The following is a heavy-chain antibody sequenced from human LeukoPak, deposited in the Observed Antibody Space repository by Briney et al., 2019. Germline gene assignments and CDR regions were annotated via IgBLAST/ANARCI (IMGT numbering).Heavy chain of an antibody. V-gene: IGHV2-70*11. CDR2: IDWDDDK. J-gene: IGHJ6*02. D-gene: IGHD3-10*01. CDR1: GFSLSTSGMC. Sequence: SGPTLVKPTQTLTLTCTFSGFSLSTSGMCVSWIRQPPGKALEWLARIDWDDDKYYSTSLKTRLTISKDTSKNQVVLTMTNMDPVDTATYYCARSVAAPRDYYYYGMDVWGQGTTVTVSS. CDR3: ARSVAAPRDYYYYGMDV.